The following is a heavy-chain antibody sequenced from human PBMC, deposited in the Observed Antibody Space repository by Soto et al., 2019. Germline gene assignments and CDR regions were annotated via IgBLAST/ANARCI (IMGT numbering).Heavy chain of an antibody. CDR1: GYSFTSYW. D-gene: IGHD3-10*01. Sequence: PGESLKISCKGSGYSFTSYWIGWVRQXPGKGLEWMGIIYPGDSDTRYSPSFQGQVTISADKSISTAYLQWSSLKASDTAMYYCARSITMVAYGMDVWGQGTTVTVSS. CDR3: ARSITMVAYGMDV. CDR2: IYPGDSDT. J-gene: IGHJ6*02. V-gene: IGHV5-51*01.